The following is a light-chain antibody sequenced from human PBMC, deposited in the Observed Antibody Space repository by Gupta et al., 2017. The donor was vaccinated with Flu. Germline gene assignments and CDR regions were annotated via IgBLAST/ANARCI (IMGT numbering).Light chain of an antibody. CDR3: MQGAHWPWA. V-gene: IGKV2-30*01. CDR1: QGLVYSDGNTY. CDR2: LVS. J-gene: IGKJ1*01. Sequence: DVVMTQSPLSLPVNLGQPASISCRSSQGLVYSDGNTYLHWFQQRPGRSPRRLIYLVSYRDSGVPDRFSGSGSGTNFTLTISRVEAEDVGVYYCMQGAHWPWAFGQGTKVEIK.